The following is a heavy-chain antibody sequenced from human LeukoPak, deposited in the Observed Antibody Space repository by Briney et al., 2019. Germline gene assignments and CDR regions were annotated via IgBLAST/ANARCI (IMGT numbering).Heavy chain of an antibody. CDR2: INPSGGST. Sequence: ASVKVSCKASGYTFTSYYMHWVRQAPGQGLEWMGIINPSGGSTSYAQKFQGRVTMTRDMSTSTVYMELSSLRSEDTAVYYCAREALIYYMDVWGKGTTVTVSS. CDR3: AREALIYYMDV. D-gene: IGHD3-10*01. J-gene: IGHJ6*03. V-gene: IGHV1-46*01. CDR1: GYTFTSYY.